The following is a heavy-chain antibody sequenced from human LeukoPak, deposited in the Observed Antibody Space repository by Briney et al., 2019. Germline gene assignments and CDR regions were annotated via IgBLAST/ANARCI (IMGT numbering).Heavy chain of an antibody. Sequence: GGSLRLSCAASGFTFSSYAMSWVRQAPGKGLEWVSAISGSGGSTYYADSVKGRFTISRDNSKSTLYLQMNSLRAEDTAVNYCAKTGGGHSSGYYYFYWGQGTLVTVSS. CDR3: AKTGGGHSSGYYYFY. CDR2: ISGSGGST. V-gene: IGHV3-23*01. CDR1: GFTFSSYA. D-gene: IGHD3-22*01. J-gene: IGHJ4*02.